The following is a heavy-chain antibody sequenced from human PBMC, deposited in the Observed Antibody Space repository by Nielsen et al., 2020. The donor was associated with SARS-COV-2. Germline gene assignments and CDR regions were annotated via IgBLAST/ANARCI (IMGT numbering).Heavy chain of an antibody. V-gene: IGHV4-39*02. CDR2: IYYSGSV. J-gene: IGHJ3*02. CDR3: ARGDIAVVPAAMFRGDDAFDI. D-gene: IGHD2-2*01. Sequence: GSLRLSCTVSGGSLSSRNYYWGWIRQPPGKGLEWIGTIYYSGSVSYNPSLGSRVTISVDTSKKHFSLKLTSVTAADTAVYFCARGDIAVVPAAMFRGDDAFDIWGQGTMVRVSS. CDR1: GGSLSSRNYY.